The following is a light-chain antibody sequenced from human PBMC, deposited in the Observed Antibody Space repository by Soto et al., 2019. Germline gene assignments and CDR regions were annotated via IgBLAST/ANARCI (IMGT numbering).Light chain of an antibody. J-gene: IGLJ2*01. V-gene: IGLV4-69*01. CDR3: QTWGTGAVV. CDR2: LNSDGSH. Sequence: QPVLTQSPSASAPLGASVKLTCTLSSGHSSYAIAWHQQQPEKGPRYLMKLNSDGSHSKGDGIPDRFSGSSSGAERYLTISSLQSEDEADYYCQTWGTGAVVFGGGTKVTVL. CDR1: SGHSSYA.